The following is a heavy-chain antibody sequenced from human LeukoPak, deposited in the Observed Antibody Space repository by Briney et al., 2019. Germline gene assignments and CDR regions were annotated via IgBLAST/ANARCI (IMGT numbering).Heavy chain of an antibody. D-gene: IGHD1-7*01. CDR2: ISSSGSTI. J-gene: IGHJ4*02. Sequence: GGSLRLSCAASGFTFSSYEMNWVRQAPGKGLEWVSYISSSGSTIYYADSVKGRFTISRDNAKNSLYLQMNSLRVEDTALYHCARKGLGGELGGFDSWGQGTLVTVSS. V-gene: IGHV3-48*03. CDR1: GFTFSSYE. CDR3: ARKGLGGELGGFDS.